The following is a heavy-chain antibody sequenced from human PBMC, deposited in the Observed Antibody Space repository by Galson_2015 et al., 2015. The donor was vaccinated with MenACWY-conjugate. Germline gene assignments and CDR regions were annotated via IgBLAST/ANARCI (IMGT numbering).Heavy chain of an antibody. Sequence: QSGAEVTKPGESLKISCKASGSRFTNSWIAWVRQMPGKGLEWMGIIYPSDSDTRYSPSFQGQVTISADKSIDTAYLQWSSLKASDTAMYYCARQGSSSSWFDPWGQGTLVTVSS. J-gene: IGHJ5*02. CDR3: ARQGSSSSWFDP. V-gene: IGHV5-51*01. D-gene: IGHD6-6*01. CDR1: GSRFTNSW. CDR2: IYPSDSDT.